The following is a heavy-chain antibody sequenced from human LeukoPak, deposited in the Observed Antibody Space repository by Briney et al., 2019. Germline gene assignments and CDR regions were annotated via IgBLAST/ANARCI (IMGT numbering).Heavy chain of an antibody. D-gene: IGHD3-22*01. CDR2: IKQDGSEK. Sequence: GGSLRLSCAASGFTFSSYWMSWVRQAPGKGLEWVANIKQDGSEKYYVDSVKGRFTISRDNAKNSLYLQMNSLRAEDTAVYYCARGYHDSSGYYMFDYWGQGTLVTVSS. CDR1: GFTFSSYW. V-gene: IGHV3-7*01. CDR3: ARGYHDSSGYYMFDY. J-gene: IGHJ4*02.